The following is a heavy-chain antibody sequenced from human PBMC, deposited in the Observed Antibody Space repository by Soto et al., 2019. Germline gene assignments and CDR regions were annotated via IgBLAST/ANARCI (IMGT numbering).Heavy chain of an antibody. Sequence: PGGSLRLSCLASGFTFSSFYMNWVRQAPGQGLEWIAYISNSGTTIYADSVKGRFTISRDNAQNSLYLQMNSLRAEDTAVYYCARLLVAADQILDSWGRGTLVTVSS. V-gene: IGHV3-48*01. J-gene: IGHJ4*02. CDR3: ARLLVAADQILDS. CDR2: ISNSGTTI. CDR1: GFTFSSFY. D-gene: IGHD6-25*01.